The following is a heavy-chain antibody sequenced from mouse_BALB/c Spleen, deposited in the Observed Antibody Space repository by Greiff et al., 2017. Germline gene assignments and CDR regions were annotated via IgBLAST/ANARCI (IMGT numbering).Heavy chain of an antibody. CDR1: GYTFTDYA. D-gene: IGHD1-1*02. CDR2: ISTYYGDA. Sequence: VQLQQSGAELVRPGVSVKISCKGSGYTFTDYAMHWVKQSHAKSLEWIGVISTYYGDASYNQKFKGKATMTVDKSSSTAYMELARLTSEDSAIYYYGRGGGDDGRAWFAYWGQGTLVTVSA. J-gene: IGHJ3*01. V-gene: IGHV1S137*01. CDR3: GRGGGDDGRAWFAY.